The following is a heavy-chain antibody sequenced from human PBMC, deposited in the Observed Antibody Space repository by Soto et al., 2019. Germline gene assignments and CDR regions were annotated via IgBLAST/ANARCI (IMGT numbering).Heavy chain of an antibody. CDR3: ARVGGGAMAVGPVAYYGMDV. Sequence: GASVKVSCKASGYTFTGYYMHWVRQAPGQGLEWMGWINPNSGGTNYAQKFQGWVTMTRDTSISTAYMELSRLRSDDTAVYYCARVGGGAMAVGPVAYYGMDVWGQGTTVTVSS. D-gene: IGHD6-19*01. CDR1: GYTFTGYY. V-gene: IGHV1-2*04. J-gene: IGHJ6*02. CDR2: INPNSGGT.